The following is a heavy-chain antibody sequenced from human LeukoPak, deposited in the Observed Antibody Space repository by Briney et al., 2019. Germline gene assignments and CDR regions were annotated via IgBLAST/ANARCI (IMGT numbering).Heavy chain of an antibody. V-gene: IGHV1-18*04. CDR3: ARVSSSWYGVSFYYFDY. Sequence: ASVKVSCKASGYTFTGYYMRWVRQAPGQGLEWMGWISAYNGNTNYAQKLQGRVTMTTDTSTSTAYMELRSLRSDDTAVYYCARVSSSWYGVSFYYFDYWGQGTLVSVSS. CDR2: ISAYNGNT. CDR1: GYTFTGYY. J-gene: IGHJ4*02. D-gene: IGHD6-13*01.